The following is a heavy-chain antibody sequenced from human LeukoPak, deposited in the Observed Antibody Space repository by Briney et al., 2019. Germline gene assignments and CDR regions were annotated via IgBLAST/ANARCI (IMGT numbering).Heavy chain of an antibody. CDR3: AREGKWELWPSEQYYFDY. Sequence: ASVKVSCKASGYTFTSCGISWVRQAPGQGLEWMGWISAYNGHTNYEQKFQGRVTMTTDTSTSTAYMDLRSLRSDDTAVYYCAREGKWELWPSEQYYFDYWGQGTLVTVSS. CDR1: GYTFTSCG. D-gene: IGHD1-26*01. J-gene: IGHJ4*02. V-gene: IGHV1-18*01. CDR2: ISAYNGHT.